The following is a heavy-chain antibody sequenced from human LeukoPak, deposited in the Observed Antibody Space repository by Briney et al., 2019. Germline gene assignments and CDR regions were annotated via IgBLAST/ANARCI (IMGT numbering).Heavy chain of an antibody. Sequence: GGSLRLSCAASGFTFSSYEMNWVRQAPGKGLEWVSYISSSGSTIYYADSVKGRFTISRDNSKNTLYLQMNSLRAEDTAVYYCAKAPYYYDSSGYYYWGQGTPVTVSS. CDR1: GFTFSSYE. CDR3: AKAPYYYDSSGYYY. CDR2: ISSSGSTI. J-gene: IGHJ4*02. D-gene: IGHD3-22*01. V-gene: IGHV3-48*03.